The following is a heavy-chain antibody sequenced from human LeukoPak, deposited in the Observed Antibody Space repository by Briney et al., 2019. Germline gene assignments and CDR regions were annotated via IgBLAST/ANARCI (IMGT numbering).Heavy chain of an antibody. CDR2: ISSGSSTI. J-gene: IGHJ4*02. Sequence: GGSLRLSCAASGFTFSGYSMNWVRQAPGKGLEWVSYISSGSSTIYYADSVKGRFTISRDNAKNSLYLQMNSLRDEDTAVYYCARAGWFGEYQGFDYWGQGTLVTVSS. CDR1: GFTFSGYS. V-gene: IGHV3-48*02. D-gene: IGHD3-10*01. CDR3: ARAGWFGEYQGFDY.